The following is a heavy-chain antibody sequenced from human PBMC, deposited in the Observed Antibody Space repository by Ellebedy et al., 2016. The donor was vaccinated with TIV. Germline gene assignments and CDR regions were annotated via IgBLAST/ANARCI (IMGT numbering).Heavy chain of an antibody. CDR2: IGPNGSGT. CDR3: AKDPTFCSGSSCYSREYYFDY. Sequence: GGSLRLSXAASGFAFSNYWMHWVRQAPGSGLMWVSRIGPNGSGTNYADSVKGRFTISRDNSKNTLYLQMNSLRAEDTAVYYCAKDPTFCSGSSCYSREYYFDYWGQGTLVTVSS. J-gene: IGHJ4*02. CDR1: GFAFSNYW. V-gene: IGHV3-74*01. D-gene: IGHD2-15*01.